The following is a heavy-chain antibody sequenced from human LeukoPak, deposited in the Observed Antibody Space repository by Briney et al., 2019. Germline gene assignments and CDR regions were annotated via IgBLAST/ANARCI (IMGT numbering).Heavy chain of an antibody. CDR1: GYTFTSYG. CDR2: ISAYNGNT. V-gene: IGHV1-18*01. Sequence: ASAKVSCKASGYTFTSYGIGWVRQAPGQELEWMGWISAYNGNTNYAQNFQGRVTMTTDTSTSTAYMELRSLRSDDTAVYYCARPLIPSGSYFYYFDYWGQGTLVTVSS. J-gene: IGHJ4*02. CDR3: ARPLIPSGSYFYYFDY. D-gene: IGHD1-26*01.